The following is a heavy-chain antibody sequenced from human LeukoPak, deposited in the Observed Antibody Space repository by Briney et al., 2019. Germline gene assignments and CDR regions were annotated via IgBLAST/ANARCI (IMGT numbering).Heavy chain of an antibody. V-gene: IGHV3-33*06. D-gene: IGHD5-24*01. CDR3: AKELHLSYDYYMDV. CDR1: GFTFSSYG. Sequence: GGSLRLSCAASGFTFSSYGMHWVRQAPGKGLEWVAVIWYDGSNKYYADSVKGRFTISRDNSKNTLYLQMNSLRAEDTAVYYCAKELHLSYDYYMDVWGKGTTVTVSS. J-gene: IGHJ6*03. CDR2: IWYDGSNK.